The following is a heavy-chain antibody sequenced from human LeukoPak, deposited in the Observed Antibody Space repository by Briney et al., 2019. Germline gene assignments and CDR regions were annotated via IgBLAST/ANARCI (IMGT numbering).Heavy chain of an antibody. J-gene: IGHJ5*02. V-gene: IGHV1-18*01. CDR1: GYTFTSYD. CDR2: INTNNGNT. CDR3: ARGVSGVTPP. Sequence: GASVKVSCKTSGYTFTSYDISWVRQAPGQGPEWLGWINTNNGNTHYAQSLQDRVTLTTDTSTSTAYMELRSLKSDDTAVYYCARGVSGVTPPWGQGTLVIV. D-gene: IGHD4-23*01.